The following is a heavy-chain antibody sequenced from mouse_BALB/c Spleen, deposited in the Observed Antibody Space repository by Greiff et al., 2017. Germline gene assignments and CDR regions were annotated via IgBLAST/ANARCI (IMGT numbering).Heavy chain of an antibody. J-gene: IGHJ1*01. CDR1: GYTFTSYW. CDR3: TRDYYGRGYFDV. CDR2: IYPGNSDT. Sequence: EVQLQESGTVLARPGASVKMSCKASGYTFTSYWMHWVKQRPGQGLEWIGAIYPGNSDTSYNQKFKGKAKLTAVTSTSTAYMELSSLTNEDSAVYYCTRDYYGRGYFDVWGAGTTVTVSS. D-gene: IGHD1-1*01. V-gene: IGHV1-5*01.